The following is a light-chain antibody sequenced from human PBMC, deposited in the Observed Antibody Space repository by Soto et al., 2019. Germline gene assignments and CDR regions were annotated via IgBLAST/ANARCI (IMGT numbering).Light chain of an antibody. CDR3: QKYNSALT. Sequence: DIQMTQSPSSLSASVGDRVTITCRARQGISNYLAWYQQKPGKVPKLLIYAAATLQSGVPSRFSGSGSGTDFTLTISSLQPEDVATYYCQKYNSALTVGGGTKVEIK. V-gene: IGKV1-27*01. CDR2: AAA. J-gene: IGKJ4*01. CDR1: QGISNY.